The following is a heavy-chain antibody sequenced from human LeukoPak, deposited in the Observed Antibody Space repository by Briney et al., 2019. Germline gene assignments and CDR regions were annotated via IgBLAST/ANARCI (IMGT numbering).Heavy chain of an antibody. D-gene: IGHD4-23*01. V-gene: IGHV3-7*01. CDR2: IKQDGSEE. CDR1: GFTFSSYW. J-gene: IGHJ3*02. Sequence: GGSLRLSCAASGFTFSSYWMSWVRQAPGKGLEWVANIKQDGSEEYYVDSVKGRFTISRDNAKNSLYLQMNSLRADDTAVYYCARGYGGEHAFDIWGQGTMVTVSS. CDR3: ARGYGGEHAFDI.